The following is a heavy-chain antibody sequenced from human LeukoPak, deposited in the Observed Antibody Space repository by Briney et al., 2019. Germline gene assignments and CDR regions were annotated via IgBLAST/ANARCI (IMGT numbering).Heavy chain of an antibody. V-gene: IGHV5-10-1*01. Sequence: GESLKISCKGSRYSFTNSWISWVRQMPGKGLEWMGRIDPSDSYTNYSPSFQGHVTMSADKSTSTVYLQWSSLKASGTAMYYCTRSLTTTVTTRFDPWGQGTLVTVSS. CDR1: RYSFTNSW. D-gene: IGHD4-17*01. CDR2: IDPSDSYT. CDR3: TRSLTTTVTTRFDP. J-gene: IGHJ5*02.